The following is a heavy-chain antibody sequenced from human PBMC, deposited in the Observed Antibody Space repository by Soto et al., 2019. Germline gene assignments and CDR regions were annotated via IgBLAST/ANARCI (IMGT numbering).Heavy chain of an antibody. CDR1: GVSISDYF. D-gene: IGHD3-22*01. J-gene: IGHJ3*01. Sequence: SETLSLTCTVSGVSISDYFWGWTRRPPGKGLEWVGYIHNTGKTKHNPSLKSRVTISIDTSKNQVSLELTSVTTAATAVSYCWRNRVPLSVAYESRGYDGSLDVCGQGTMGTV. CDR3: WRNRVPLSVAYESRGYDGSLDV. V-gene: IGHV4-59*01. CDR2: IHNTGKT.